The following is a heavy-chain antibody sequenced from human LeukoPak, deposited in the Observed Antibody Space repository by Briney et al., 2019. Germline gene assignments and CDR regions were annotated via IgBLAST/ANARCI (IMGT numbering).Heavy chain of an antibody. V-gene: IGHV1-69*05. CDR3: ARAAPAPYSSSSTDRYFDY. Sequence: SVRVSCKASGGTFSSYAISWVRQAPGQGREWMGGIIPIFGTANYAQKFQGRVTITTDESTSTAYMELSSLRSEDTAVYYCARAAPAPYSSSSTDRYFDYWGQGTLVTVSS. CDR1: GGTFSSYA. J-gene: IGHJ4*02. D-gene: IGHD6-6*01. CDR2: IIPIFGTA.